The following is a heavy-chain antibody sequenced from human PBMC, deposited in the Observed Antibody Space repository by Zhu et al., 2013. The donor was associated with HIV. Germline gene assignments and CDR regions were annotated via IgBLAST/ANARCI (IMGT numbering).Heavy chain of an antibody. J-gene: IGHJ2*01. CDR3: ARDSGRYDILTGHIRGDSWYFDL. CDR1: GGSVSSGSYY. CDR2: IYYSGST. D-gene: IGHD3-9*01. V-gene: IGHV4-61*01. Sequence: VQLQESGPGLVKPSETLSLTCTVSGGSVSSGSYYWSWIRQPPGKGLEWIGYIYYSGSTNYNPSLKSRVTISVDTSKNQFSLKLSSVTAADTAVYYCARDSGRYDILTGHIRGDSWYFDLWGRGTLVTVSS.